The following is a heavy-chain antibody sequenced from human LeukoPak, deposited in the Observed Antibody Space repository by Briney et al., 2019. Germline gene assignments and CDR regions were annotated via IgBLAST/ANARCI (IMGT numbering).Heavy chain of an antibody. CDR3: AGIVVANDAFDI. J-gene: IGHJ3*02. Sequence: SETLSLTCTVSGGSISSYYWSWIRRPPGKGLEWIGYIYYSGSTNYNPSLKSRVTISVDTSKNQFSLKLSSVTAADTAVYYCAGIVVANDAFDIWGQGTMVTVSS. D-gene: IGHD3-22*01. V-gene: IGHV4-59*01. CDR2: IYYSGST. CDR1: GGSISSYY.